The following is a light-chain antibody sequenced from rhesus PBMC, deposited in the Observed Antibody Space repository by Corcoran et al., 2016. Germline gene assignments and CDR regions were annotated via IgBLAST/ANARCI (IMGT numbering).Light chain of an antibody. CDR2: KAA. CDR3: QQYSSRPDS. V-gene: IGKV1-22*01. J-gene: IGKJ2*01. CDR1: QGISRW. Sequence: DIQMTQSPSSLSASVGDTVTLTCRASQGISRWLAWYQQNPGKAPKLLIYKAASLQSGVPSRFSGSGVCTDFTLTISSLKSEDFATYYCQQYSSRPDSFGQGTKVEIK.